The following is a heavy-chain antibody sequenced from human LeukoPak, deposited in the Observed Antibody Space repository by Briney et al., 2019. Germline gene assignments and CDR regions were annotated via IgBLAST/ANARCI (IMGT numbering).Heavy chain of an antibody. CDR1: GGSISSSSYY. CDR3: ARVNVAAAGYYYYYMDV. V-gene: IGHV4-39*07. Sequence: SETLSLTCTVSGGSISSSSYYWGWIRQPPGKGLEWIGSIYYSGSTYYNPSLKSRVTISVDTSKNQFSLKLSSVTAADTAVYYCARVNVAAAGYYYYYMDVWGKGTTVTISS. CDR2: IYYSGST. J-gene: IGHJ6*03. D-gene: IGHD6-13*01.